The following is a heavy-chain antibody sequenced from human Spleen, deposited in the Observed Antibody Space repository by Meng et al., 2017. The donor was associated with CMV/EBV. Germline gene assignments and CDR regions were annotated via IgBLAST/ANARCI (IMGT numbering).Heavy chain of an antibody. CDR2: TIPTLGST. J-gene: IGHJ4*02. D-gene: IGHD3-3*01. CDR1: GGTLSDYA. V-gene: IGHV1-69*05. Sequence: SVKVSCKASGGTLSDYAISWVRQAPGQGLEWMGGTIPTLGSTNYAQIFRGRVTITTDESTSTAYMELRSLRFEDTAVYYCARGPLHGYDFWSGHFDYWGQGTLVTVSS. CDR3: ARGPLHGYDFWSGHFDY.